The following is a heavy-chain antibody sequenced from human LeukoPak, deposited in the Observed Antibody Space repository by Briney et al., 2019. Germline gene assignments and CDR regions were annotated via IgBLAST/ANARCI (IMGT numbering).Heavy chain of an antibody. CDR1: GGSIGSGSYY. D-gene: IGHD5-12*01. CDR3: ARDGGGYDLKFDP. CDR2: IYTSGST. V-gene: IGHV4-61*02. Sequence: PSQTLSLTCTVSGGSIGSGSYYWSWIRQPAGKGLEWIGRIYTSGSTNYNPSLKSRVTISVDTSKNQFSLKLSSVTAADTAVYYCARDGGGYDLKFDPWGQGTLVTVSS. J-gene: IGHJ5*02.